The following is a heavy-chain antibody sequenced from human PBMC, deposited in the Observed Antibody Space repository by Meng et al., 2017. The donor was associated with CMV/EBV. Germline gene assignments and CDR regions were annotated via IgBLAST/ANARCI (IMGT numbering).Heavy chain of an antibody. D-gene: IGHD3-22*01. J-gene: IGHJ4*02. CDR1: GGSISSYY. V-gene: IGHV4-4*07. CDR3: ARGGLYYYDSSGHFDY. CDR2: IYTSGST. Sequence: QVQLEDSGPGLVKPSETLSLPCTAPGGSISSYYWSWIRQPAGKGLEWIGRIYTSGSTNYNPSLKSRVTMSVDTSKNQFSLKLSSVTAADTAVYYCARGGLYYYDSSGHFDYWGQGTLVTVSS.